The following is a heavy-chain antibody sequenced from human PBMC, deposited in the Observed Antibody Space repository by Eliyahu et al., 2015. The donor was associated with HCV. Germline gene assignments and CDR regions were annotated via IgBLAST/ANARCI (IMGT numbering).Heavy chain of an antibody. D-gene: IGHD5-12*01. V-gene: IGHV3-9*01. CDR2: ISWNSGSI. Sequence: EVQLVESGGGLVQPGRSLRXXCAASGXTFXXYAMXWVRQAPGKGLEWVSGISWNSGSIGYADSVKGRFTISRDNAKNSLYLQMNSLRAEDTALYYCAKDMGPDIVATIGHDYWGQGTLVTVSS. J-gene: IGHJ4*02. CDR1: GXTFXXYA. CDR3: AKDMGPDIVATIGHDY.